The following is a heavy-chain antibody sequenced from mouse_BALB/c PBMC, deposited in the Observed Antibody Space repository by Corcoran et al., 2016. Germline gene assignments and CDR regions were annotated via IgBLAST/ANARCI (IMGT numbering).Heavy chain of an antibody. CDR2: IDPANGNT. CDR1: GFNIKDTY. J-gene: IGHJ2*01. D-gene: IGHD4-1*01. CDR3: ARSWDVDY. Sequence: EVQLQQSGAELVKPGASVKLSCTASGFNIKDTYMHWVKQRPEQGLEWIGRIDPANGNTKYDPKFQGKATITADTSSNTAYLQISSLTSEDTAVYYCARSWDVDYWGQGTTLTVSS. V-gene: IGHV14-3*02.